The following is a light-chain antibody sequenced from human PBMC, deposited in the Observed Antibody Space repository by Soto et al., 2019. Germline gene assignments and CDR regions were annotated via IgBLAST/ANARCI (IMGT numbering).Light chain of an antibody. V-gene: IGKV2-28*01. J-gene: IGKJ5*01. Sequence: DLVMTQSPRSLPVPTGEPASIXXRSXQSLLHSNGYNYVDGYLQKPGPSPQXXRYLGSNRASGGPDRFSGSGSGTDFTLKSSRVEAEDVGVYYCMQALQTPPAFGQGTRLEIK. CDR3: MQALQTPPA. CDR1: QSLLHSNGYNY. CDR2: LGS.